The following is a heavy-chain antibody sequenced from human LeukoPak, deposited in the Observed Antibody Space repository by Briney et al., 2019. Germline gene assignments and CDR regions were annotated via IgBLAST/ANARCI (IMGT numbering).Heavy chain of an antibody. Sequence: SETLSLTCTVSGGSISSSSYYWGWIRQPPGKGLEWIGSIYYSGSTYYNPSLKSRVTISVDTSKNQFSLKLSSVTAADTAVYYCARYVTYYDFWSGYYWAPNWFDPWGQGTLVTVSS. V-gene: IGHV4-39*07. CDR3: ARYVTYYDFWSGYYWAPNWFDP. CDR1: GGSISSSSYY. D-gene: IGHD3-3*01. J-gene: IGHJ5*02. CDR2: IYYSGST.